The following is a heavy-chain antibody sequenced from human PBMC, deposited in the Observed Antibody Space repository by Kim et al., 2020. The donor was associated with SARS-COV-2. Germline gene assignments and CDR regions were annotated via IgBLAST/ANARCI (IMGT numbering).Heavy chain of an antibody. J-gene: IGHJ4*02. CDR2: ISGSGGST. CDR3: AKVSGADLITFGGVMAAAD. D-gene: IGHD3-16*01. CDR1: GFTFSSYA. V-gene: IGHV3-23*01. Sequence: LSLTCAASGFTFSSYAMSWVRQAPGKGLEWVSAISGSGGSTYYADSVKGRFTISRDNSKNTLYLQMNSLRAEDTAVYYCAKVSGADLITFGGVMAAADWGQGTLVTVSS.